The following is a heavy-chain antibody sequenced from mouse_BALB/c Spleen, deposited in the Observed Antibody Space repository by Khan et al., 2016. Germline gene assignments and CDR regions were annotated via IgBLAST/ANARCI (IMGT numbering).Heavy chain of an antibody. V-gene: IGHV14-3*02. J-gene: IGHJ3*01. CDR2: IDPANGNT. CDR1: GFNIKDTY. CDR3: ARSPYDYDVGFAY. D-gene: IGHD2-4*01. Sequence: VQLQQSGAELVKPGASVKLSCTASGFNIKDTYMHWVKKRPEQGLEWIGRIDPANGNTKYDPKFQGKATITADTSSNTAYLQLSSLTSEDTAFYYCARSPYDYDVGFAYWGQGTLVTVSA.